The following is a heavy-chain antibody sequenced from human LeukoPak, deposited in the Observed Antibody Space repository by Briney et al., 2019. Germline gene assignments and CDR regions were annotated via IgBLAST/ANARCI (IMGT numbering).Heavy chain of an antibody. J-gene: IGHJ4*02. CDR2: ISGSCGST. CDR1: GFTFSSYA. Sequence: GGSLRLSCAASGFTFSSYAMSWVRQAPGKGLEWVSGISGSCGSTYYADSVKGRFTISRDNSKNTLFLQMNSLRAEDTAIYYCAKALISGYYYWYFDYWGQGTLVTVSS. D-gene: IGHD3-22*01. CDR3: AKALISGYYYWYFDY. V-gene: IGHV3-23*01.